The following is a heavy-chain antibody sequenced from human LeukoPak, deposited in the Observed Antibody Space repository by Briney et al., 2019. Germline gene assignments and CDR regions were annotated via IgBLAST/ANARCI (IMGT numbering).Heavy chain of an antibody. CDR1: GGSSSGYY. CDR2: INHSGST. Sequence: SETLSLTCAVYGGSSSGYYWSWIRQPPGKGLEWIGEINHSGSTNYNPSLKSRVTISVDTSKNQFSLKLSSVTAADTAVYYCARHVYCSSTSCSMGDYWGQGTLVTVSS. V-gene: IGHV4-34*01. CDR3: ARHVYCSSTSCSMGDY. J-gene: IGHJ4*02. D-gene: IGHD2-2*01.